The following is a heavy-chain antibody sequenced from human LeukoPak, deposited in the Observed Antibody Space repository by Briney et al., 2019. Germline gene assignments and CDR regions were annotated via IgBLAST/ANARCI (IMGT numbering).Heavy chain of an antibody. Sequence: GGSLKLSCAASGFTFSGSAMHWVRQAPGKGLEWVALIWYDGSNKYYADSVKGRFTISRDNSKNTLYVQMNSLRAEDTAVYYCARASNCISTTCSVDYWGQGTLVSVSS. D-gene: IGHD2/OR15-2a*01. J-gene: IGHJ4*02. CDR3: ARASNCISTTCSVDY. CDR1: GFTFSGSA. V-gene: IGHV3-33*08. CDR2: IWYDGSNK.